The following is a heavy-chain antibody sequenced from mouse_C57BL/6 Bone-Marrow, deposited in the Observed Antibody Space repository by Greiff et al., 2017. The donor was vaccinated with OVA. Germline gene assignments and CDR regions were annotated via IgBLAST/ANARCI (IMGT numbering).Heavy chain of an antibody. V-gene: IGHV10-1*01. D-gene: IGHD1-1*01. CDR2: IRSKSNNYAT. CDR3: VKGSSEDYFDD. Sequence: EVKLMESGGGLVQPKGSLKLSCAASGFSFNTYAMNWVRQAPGKGLEWVARIRSKSNNYATYYADSVKDRFTISRDDSESMLYLQMNNVKTEDTARYYCVKGSSEDYFDDWGQGTTLTVSS. CDR1: GFSFNTYA. J-gene: IGHJ2*01.